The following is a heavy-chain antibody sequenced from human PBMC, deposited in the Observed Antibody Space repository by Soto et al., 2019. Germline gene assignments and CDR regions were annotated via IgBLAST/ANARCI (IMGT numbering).Heavy chain of an antibody. CDR1: GDSVTSGSYY. CDR2: ISYTGRT. J-gene: IGHJ6*02. CDR3: AREWGLLPYYVMNV. D-gene: IGHD7-27*01. Sequence: SSETLSLTCIVSGDSVTSGSYYWTWLRQPPGKGLEWIGYISYTGRTKYNPSLQSRVTISVDTSKNDFSLNLSSVTAADTAVYFCAREWGLLPYYVMNVWGHGTAVTVSS. V-gene: IGHV4-61*03.